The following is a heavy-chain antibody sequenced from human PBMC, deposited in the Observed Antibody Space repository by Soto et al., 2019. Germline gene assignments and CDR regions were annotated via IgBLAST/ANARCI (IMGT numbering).Heavy chain of an antibody. CDR2: ISYDGSNK. D-gene: IGHD5-12*01. CDR1: GFTFSSYA. J-gene: IGHJ4*02. CDR3: ARDPRWLPFDY. V-gene: IGHV3-30-3*01. Sequence: PGGSLRLSCAASGFTFSSYAMHWVRQAPGKGLEWVAVISYDGSNKYYADSVKGRFTISRDNSKNTLYLQMNSLRAEDTAVYYCARDPRWLPFDYWGQGTLVTVSS.